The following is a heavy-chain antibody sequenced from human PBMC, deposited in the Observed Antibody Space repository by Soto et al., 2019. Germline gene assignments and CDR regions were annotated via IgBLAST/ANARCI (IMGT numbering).Heavy chain of an antibody. CDR1: GFTFDDYT. D-gene: IGHD2-2*01. V-gene: IGHV3-43*01. J-gene: IGHJ6*02. Sequence: EVQLVESGGVVVQPGGSLTLSCAASGFTFDDYTMHWVRQAPGKGLEWVSLISWDGGSTYYADSVKGRFTISRDNSNNSLYLQMNSLRTEDTALYYCPKDTGGVGYCSSTSCYVGGGMDVWGQGTTVTVSS. CDR2: ISWDGGST. CDR3: PKDTGGVGYCSSTSCYVGGGMDV.